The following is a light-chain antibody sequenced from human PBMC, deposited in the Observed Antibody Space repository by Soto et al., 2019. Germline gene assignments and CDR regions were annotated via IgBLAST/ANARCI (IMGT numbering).Light chain of an antibody. Sequence: AIQMTKSPSSLSASVGDTVTFTCRASQAISNDLGWFQQRPGKPPKLLIYGISILETGVPSRFSGSGSGTDFTLTISGLQPEDFATYYCLHDALFPYSFGQGTSLEI. J-gene: IGKJ2*03. CDR1: QAISND. CDR2: GIS. CDR3: LHDALFPYS. V-gene: IGKV1-6*01.